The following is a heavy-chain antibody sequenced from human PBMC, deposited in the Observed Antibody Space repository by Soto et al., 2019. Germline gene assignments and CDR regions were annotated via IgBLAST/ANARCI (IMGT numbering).Heavy chain of an antibody. D-gene: IGHD4-17*01. CDR3: AREITVTTTRRYNWFDP. Sequence: QVQLVQSGAEVKKPGASVKVSCKASGYTFTSYGISWVRQAPGQGLEWMGWISAYNGNTNYAQKIQGRVNMTTDTYTSKAYMELRSMRSDDTDVYYCAREITVTTTRRYNWFDPWGQGTLVTVSS. CDR1: GYTFTSYG. J-gene: IGHJ5*02. CDR2: ISAYNGNT. V-gene: IGHV1-18*01.